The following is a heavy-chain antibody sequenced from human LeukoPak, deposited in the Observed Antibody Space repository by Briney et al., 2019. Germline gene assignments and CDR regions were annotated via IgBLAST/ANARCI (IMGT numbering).Heavy chain of an antibody. CDR1: GYTFTSYD. D-gene: IGHD1-26*01. J-gene: IGHJ4*02. V-gene: IGHV1-8*03. CDR2: MNPNSGNT. CDR3: ARTYSGSYFDY. Sequence: GASVKVSCKASGYTFTSYDINWVRQATGQGLEWMGWMNPNSGNTGYAQKFQGRVTITRNTSISTAYMELSRLRSDDTAVYYCARTYSGSYFDYWGQGTLVTVSS.